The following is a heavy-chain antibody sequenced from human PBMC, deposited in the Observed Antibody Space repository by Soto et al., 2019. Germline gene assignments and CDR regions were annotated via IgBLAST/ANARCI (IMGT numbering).Heavy chain of an antibody. Sequence: QVRLVQSGAEVKKPGASVKVSCKASGYTFTSYAMHWVRQAPGQRREWMGWINAGNGNTKYSQKLQGRVTITRDTSASTAYMELSSLRSEDTAVYYCAREPLRIFGVVTPYYGMDVWGQGTTVTVSS. CDR3: AREPLRIFGVVTPYYGMDV. CDR1: GYTFTSYA. V-gene: IGHV1-3*01. D-gene: IGHD3-3*01. CDR2: INAGNGNT. J-gene: IGHJ6*02.